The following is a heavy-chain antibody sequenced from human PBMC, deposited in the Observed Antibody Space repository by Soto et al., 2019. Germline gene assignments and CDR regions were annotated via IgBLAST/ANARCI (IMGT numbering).Heavy chain of an antibody. CDR3: ASGINSAIEI. D-gene: IGHD1-1*01. J-gene: IGHJ3*02. CDR1: GDSVSSNNVA. V-gene: IGHV6-1*01. Sequence: SQTLSLTCVISGDSVSSNNVAWNWIRQSPSRGLEWLGRTYYRSKWYNNYAVSVKSRTTINADTSKNQFSLQLASVTPEDTAVYYCASGINSAIEIWGQGTMVTVSS. CDR2: TYYRSKWYN.